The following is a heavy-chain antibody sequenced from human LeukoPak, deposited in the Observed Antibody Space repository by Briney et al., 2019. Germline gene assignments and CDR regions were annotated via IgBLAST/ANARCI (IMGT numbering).Heavy chain of an antibody. CDR3: ARDHPPLRGRSGIDY. D-gene: IGHD3-16*01. CDR2: ISAYNGNT. Sequence: ASVKVSCKASGYTFTSYGIRWVRQAPGQGLEWMGWISAYNGNTNYAQQLQGTVTMTTGTSTSTAYMEMRSVRSDDTAVYYCARDHPPLRGRSGIDYWGQGTLVTVSS. CDR1: GYTFTSYG. V-gene: IGHV1-18*01. J-gene: IGHJ4*02.